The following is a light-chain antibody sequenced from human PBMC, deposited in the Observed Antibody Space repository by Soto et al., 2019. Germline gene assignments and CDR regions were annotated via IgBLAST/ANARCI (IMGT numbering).Light chain of an antibody. CDR2: KNN. CDR1: SSNVASNY. CDR3: AAWDDSPSVVV. V-gene: IGLV1-47*01. J-gene: IGLJ2*01. Sequence: QSVLTQPPSASETPGQRVTISCFGSSSNVASNYVYWYQQLPGTAPKLLIYKNNQRPSGVPDRFSGSKYGTAAYLAISGLRSEDEADYYCAAWDDSPSVVVFGGGTKLTVL.